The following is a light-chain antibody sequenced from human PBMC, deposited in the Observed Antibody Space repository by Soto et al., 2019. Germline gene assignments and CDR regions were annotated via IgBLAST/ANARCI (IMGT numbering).Light chain of an antibody. CDR1: QSISSD. CDR3: QQYSSWPLT. CDR2: GAS. J-gene: IGKJ1*01. V-gene: IGKV3-15*01. Sequence: EIQMTQSPATLSVSAGDRATLTCRASQSISSDLAWYQQKPGQAPKLLIYGASTRATGIPARFSGSGSGTDFTLTISSLQSEDFAAYYCQQYSSWPLTFGQGTKVEIK.